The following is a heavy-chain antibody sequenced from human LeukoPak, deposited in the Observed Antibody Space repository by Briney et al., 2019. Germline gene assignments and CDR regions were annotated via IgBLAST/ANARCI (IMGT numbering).Heavy chain of an antibody. CDR2: INSDGSST. D-gene: IGHD6-19*01. V-gene: IGHV3-74*01. CDR1: GFTFSSYW. J-gene: IGHJ4*02. Sequence: GGSLRLSCAASGFTFSSYWMHWVRRAPGKGLVWLSRINSDGSSTTYADSVKGRFTISRDNAKNTLYLQMNSLRAEDTAVYYCAKGQYSSGPFDYWGQGTLVTVSS. CDR3: AKGQYSSGPFDY.